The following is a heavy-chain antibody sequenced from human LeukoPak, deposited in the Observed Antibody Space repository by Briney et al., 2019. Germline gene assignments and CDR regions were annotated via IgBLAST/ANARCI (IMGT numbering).Heavy chain of an antibody. CDR2: IYYSGST. Sequence: SETLSLTCTVSGGSISSYYWSWIRQPPGKGLEWIGYIYYSGSTNYNPSLKSQVTISVDTSKNQFSLQLSSVTAAETAVYYCARVRSGGSSFPWFDPWGQGTLVTVSS. V-gene: IGHV4-59*01. D-gene: IGHD6-13*01. J-gene: IGHJ5*02. CDR3: ARVRSGGSSFPWFDP. CDR1: GGSISSYY.